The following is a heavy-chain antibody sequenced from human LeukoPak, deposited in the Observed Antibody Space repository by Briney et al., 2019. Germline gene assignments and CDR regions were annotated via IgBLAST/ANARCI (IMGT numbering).Heavy chain of an antibody. J-gene: IGHJ4*02. CDR2: INHSGST. Sequence: SETLSLTCAVYGGSFSGYYWSWIRQPPGKGLEWIGEINHSGSTNYNPSLKSRVTISVDTSKNQFSLKLSSVTAADTAVYYCARGGPVLRYFDWLTLAGYFDYWAREPWSPSPQ. CDR3: ARGGPVLRYFDWLTLAGYFDY. CDR1: GGSFSGYY. V-gene: IGHV4-34*01. D-gene: IGHD3-9*01.